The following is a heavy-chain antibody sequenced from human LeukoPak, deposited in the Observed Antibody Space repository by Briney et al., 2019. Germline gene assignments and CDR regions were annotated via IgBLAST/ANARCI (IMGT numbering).Heavy chain of an antibody. V-gene: IGHV4-34*01. CDR3: ARNYYDTRKPWD. CDR1: GGSFSGYY. CDR2: INHSGST. D-gene: IGHD3-22*01. J-gene: IGHJ4*02. Sequence: SETLSLTCAVYGGSFSGYYWSWIRQPPGKGLEWIGEINHSGSTNYNPSLKSRVTISVDTSKNQFSLKLSSVTAADTAVYFCARNYYDTRKPWDWGQGTLVTVSS.